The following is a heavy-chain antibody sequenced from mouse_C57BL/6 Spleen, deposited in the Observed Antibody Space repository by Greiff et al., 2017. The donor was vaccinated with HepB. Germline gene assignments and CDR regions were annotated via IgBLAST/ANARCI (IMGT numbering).Heavy chain of an antibody. Sequence: VQLQQPGAELVKPGASVKLSCKASGYTFTSYWMHWVKQRPGQGLEWIGMIHPNSGSTNYNEKFKSKATLTVDKSSSTAYMQLSSLTSEDSAVYYCARISSYYSNYYFDYWGQGTTLTVSS. D-gene: IGHD2-5*01. CDR3: ARISSYYSNYYFDY. CDR1: GYTFTSYW. J-gene: IGHJ2*01. V-gene: IGHV1-64*01. CDR2: IHPNSGST.